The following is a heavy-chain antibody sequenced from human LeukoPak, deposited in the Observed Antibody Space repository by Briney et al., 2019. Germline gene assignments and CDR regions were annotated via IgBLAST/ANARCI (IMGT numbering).Heavy chain of an antibody. CDR3: ARGQYYYDSSGLDP. D-gene: IGHD3-22*01. Sequence: PGGSLRLSCAASRFTFSSFSMNWVRQAPGKGLEWVSYISSSSTTIYYADSVKGRFTISRDNSKNTLYLQMNSLRAEDTAVYYCARGQYYYDSSGLDPWGQGTLVTVSS. V-gene: IGHV3-48*01. CDR2: ISSSSTTI. CDR1: RFTFSSFS. J-gene: IGHJ5*02.